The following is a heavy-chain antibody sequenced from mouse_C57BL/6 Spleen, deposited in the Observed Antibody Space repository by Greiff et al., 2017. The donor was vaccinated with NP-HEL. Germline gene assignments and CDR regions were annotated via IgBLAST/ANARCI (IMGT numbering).Heavy chain of an antibody. CDR1: GYSITSGYY. CDR3: ARDGSSYGGFDY. Sequence: EVQLQQSGPGLVKPSQSLSLTCSVTGYSITSGYYWNWIRQFPGNKLEWMGYISYDGSNNYNPSLKNRISITRDTSKNQFFLKLNSVTTEDTATYYCARDGSSYGGFDYWGQGTTLTVSS. D-gene: IGHD1-1*01. V-gene: IGHV3-6*01. J-gene: IGHJ2*01. CDR2: ISYDGSN.